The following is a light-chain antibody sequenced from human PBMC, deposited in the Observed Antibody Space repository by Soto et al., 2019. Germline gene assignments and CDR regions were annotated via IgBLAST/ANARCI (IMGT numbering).Light chain of an antibody. J-gene: IGLJ1*01. Sequence: QSVLTQPPSASGSPGQSVAISCTGTSSDVGGYNYVSWYQQHPGKAPKLMIYEVNKRPSGVPDRFSGSKSGNTASLTVSGLQAEDEADYYCSSYAGSSNVFGTGPKLNVL. CDR2: EVN. CDR3: SSYAGSSNV. CDR1: SSDVGGYNY. V-gene: IGLV2-8*01.